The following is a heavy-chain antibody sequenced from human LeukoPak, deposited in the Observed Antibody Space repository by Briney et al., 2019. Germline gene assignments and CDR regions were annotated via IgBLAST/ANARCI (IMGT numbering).Heavy chain of an antibody. CDR1: GGSISSGGYS. V-gene: IGHV4-30-2*01. Sequence: PSETLSLTCAVSGGSISSGGYSWSWIRQPPGKGLEWIGEINHSGSTNYNPSLKSRVTISVDTSKNQFSLKLSSVTAADTAVYYCGYPWVGYWGQGTLVTVSS. CDR2: INHSGST. J-gene: IGHJ4*02. CDR3: GYPWVGY. D-gene: IGHD1-14*01.